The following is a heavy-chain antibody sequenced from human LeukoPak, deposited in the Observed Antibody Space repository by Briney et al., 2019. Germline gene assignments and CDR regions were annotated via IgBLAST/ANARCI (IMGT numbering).Heavy chain of an antibody. V-gene: IGHV1-69*04. J-gene: IGHJ4*02. Sequence: SVKVSCKASGGTFSSYAFSWVRQAPGQGLEWMGRIIPILGIANYAQKFQGRVTITADKSTSTAYMELSSLRSEDTAVYYCARVPTAVDTAMVTAYWGQGTLVTVSS. CDR2: IIPILGIA. D-gene: IGHD5-18*01. CDR1: GGTFSSYA. CDR3: ARVPTAVDTAMVTAY.